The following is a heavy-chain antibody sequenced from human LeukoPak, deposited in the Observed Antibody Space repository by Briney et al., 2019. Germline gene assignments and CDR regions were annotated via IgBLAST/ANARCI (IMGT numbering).Heavy chain of an antibody. CDR3: ARDSITMVRGVIGY. CDR1: GYTFTSYG. Sequence: ASVKVSCKASGYTFTSYGISWVRQAPGQGLEWMGWISAYNGNTNYAQKLQGRVTMTTDTSTSTTYMELRSLRSDDTAVYYCARDSITMVRGVIGYWGQGTLVTVSS. CDR2: ISAYNGNT. D-gene: IGHD3-10*01. V-gene: IGHV1-18*01. J-gene: IGHJ4*02.